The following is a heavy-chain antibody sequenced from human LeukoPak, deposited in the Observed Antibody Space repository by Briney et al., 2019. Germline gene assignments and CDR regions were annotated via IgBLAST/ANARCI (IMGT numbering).Heavy chain of an antibody. CDR3: ARSRGIAAAGRGGYFDY. D-gene: IGHD6-13*01. V-gene: IGHV4-59*01. Sequence: SETLSLTCTVSGGSISSYYWSWIRQPPGKGLEWVGYIYCSGSTNYNASLKSRAAISVDTSKNQFPLTLSSVTAADTAVYYCARSRGIAAAGRGGYFDYWGQGTLVTVSS. J-gene: IGHJ4*02. CDR1: GGSISSYY. CDR2: IYCSGST.